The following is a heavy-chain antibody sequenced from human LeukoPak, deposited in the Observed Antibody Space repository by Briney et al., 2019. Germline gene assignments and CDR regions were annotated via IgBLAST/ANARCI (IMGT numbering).Heavy chain of an antibody. CDR1: GGTFSSYA. CDR2: IIPIFGTA. Sequence: SVKVSCKASGGTFSSYAISWVRQAPGQGLEWMGGIIPIFGTANYAQKFQGRVTITTDESTSTAYMELSSLRSEDTAVYYCVSLVPGPQYCSSSHKANWFDPWGQGTLVTVSS. CDR3: VSLVPGPQYCSSSHKANWFDP. D-gene: IGHD6-6*01. V-gene: IGHV1-69*05. J-gene: IGHJ5*02.